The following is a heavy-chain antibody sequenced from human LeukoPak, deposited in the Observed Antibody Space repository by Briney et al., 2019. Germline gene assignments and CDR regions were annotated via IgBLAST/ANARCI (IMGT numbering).Heavy chain of an antibody. Sequence: GGSLRFSCAASGFTLSNYDMNWVRQAPGKGLEWVSSISTSGRYIYYKDSVRGRFTISRDDAKNSLYLEMNSLRAEDTAVYYCARADCSSSTCYLRRSWFDPWGQGTLVTVSS. J-gene: IGHJ5*02. V-gene: IGHV3-21*01. CDR1: GFTLSNYD. D-gene: IGHD2-2*01. CDR3: ARADCSSSTCYLRRSWFDP. CDR2: ISTSGRYI.